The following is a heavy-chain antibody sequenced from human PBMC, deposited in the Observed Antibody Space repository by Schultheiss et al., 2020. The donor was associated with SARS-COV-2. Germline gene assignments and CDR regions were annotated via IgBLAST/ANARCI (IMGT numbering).Heavy chain of an antibody. CDR3: ARDRVFWSGYPDY. Sequence: GESLKISCAASGFTFSRYSMNWVRQAPGKGLEWVSSISSSSSYIYYADSVKGRFTISRDNSKNTLYLQMNSLRAEDTAVYYCARDRVFWSGYPDYWGQGTLVTVSS. D-gene: IGHD3-3*01. V-gene: IGHV3-21*01. CDR2: ISSSSSYI. CDR1: GFTFSRYS. J-gene: IGHJ4*02.